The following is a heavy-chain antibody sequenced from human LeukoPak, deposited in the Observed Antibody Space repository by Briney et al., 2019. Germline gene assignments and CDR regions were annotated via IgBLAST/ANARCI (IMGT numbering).Heavy chain of an antibody. CDR3: AKDLGCIVGATCTTFDY. V-gene: IGHV3-23*01. J-gene: IGHJ4*02. CDR1: GFTFSSYA. Sequence: GGSLRLSCAASGFTFSSYAMSWVRQAPGKGLEWVSAISGSGGSTYYADSVKGRFTISRDNSKNTLYLQMNSLRAEDTAVYYCAKDLGCIVGATCTTFDYWGQGTLVTVSS. CDR2: ISGSGGST. D-gene: IGHD1-26*01.